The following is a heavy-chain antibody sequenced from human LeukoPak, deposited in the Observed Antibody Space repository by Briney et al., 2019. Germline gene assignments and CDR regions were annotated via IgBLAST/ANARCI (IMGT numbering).Heavy chain of an antibody. V-gene: IGHV3-15*01. D-gene: IGHD3-22*01. CDR2: IKSKTDGGTT. CDR3: TTDFYNYDSSGYYYDFQH. CDR1: GFTFSSHS. J-gene: IGHJ1*01. Sequence: PGGSLRLSCAASGFTFSSHSMNWVRQAPGKGLEWVGRIKSKTDGGTTDYAAPVKGRFTISRDDSKNTLYLQMNSLKTEDSAVYYCTTDFYNYDSSGYYYDFQHWGQGTLVTVSS.